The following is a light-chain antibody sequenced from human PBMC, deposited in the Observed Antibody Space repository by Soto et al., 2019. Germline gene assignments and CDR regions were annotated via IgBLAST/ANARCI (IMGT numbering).Light chain of an antibody. V-gene: IGKV3-15*01. CDR2: DAS. Sequence: EIVMTQSPATLSVSPGERATLSCRASQIVSSNVAWYQQKAGQAPRLLINDASTTATGIPARFSGSGSGTEFTLTISSLQSEDFAVYYCQQYNNWPPMYTFGQGTKLEIK. CDR3: QQYNNWPPMYT. CDR1: QIVSSN. J-gene: IGKJ2*01.